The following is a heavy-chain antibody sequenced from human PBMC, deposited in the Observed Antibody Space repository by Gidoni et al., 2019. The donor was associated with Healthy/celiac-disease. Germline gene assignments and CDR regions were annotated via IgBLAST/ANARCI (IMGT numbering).Heavy chain of an antibody. CDR2: INPNSGGT. CDR3: ARDSQLGYCSSTSCYGWFDP. D-gene: IGHD2-2*01. V-gene: IGHV1-2*02. CDR1: GYTFTGHY. Sequence: QVQLVQSGAEVKKPGASVKVSCKASGYTFTGHYTHWVRQAPGQGLEWMGWINPNSGGTNYAQKFQGRVTMTRDTSISTAYMELSRLRSDDTAVYYCARDSQLGYCSSTSCYGWFDPWGQGTLVTVSS. J-gene: IGHJ5*02.